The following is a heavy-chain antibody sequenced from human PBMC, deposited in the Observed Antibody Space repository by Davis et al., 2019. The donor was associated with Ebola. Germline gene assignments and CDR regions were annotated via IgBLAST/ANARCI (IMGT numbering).Heavy chain of an antibody. D-gene: IGHD6-13*01. J-gene: IGHJ4*02. CDR1: GGSISSGNY. Sequence: SETLFLTCTVSGGSISSGNYWSWVRQPPEKGLEWIGEIYHTGSTNFNPSLKSRLTISVDTSKNQFSLTLRSVTAADTALYYCSRRAASGTLDYWGQGILVTVSS. V-gene: IGHV4-4*02. CDR2: IYHTGST. CDR3: SRRAASGTLDY.